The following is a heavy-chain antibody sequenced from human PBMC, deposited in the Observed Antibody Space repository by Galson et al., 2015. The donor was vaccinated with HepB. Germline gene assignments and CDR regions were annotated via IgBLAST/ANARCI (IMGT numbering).Heavy chain of an antibody. J-gene: IGHJ4*02. CDR3: ARDLGDYVLDY. CDR1: GFTVSSNY. CDR2: IYSGGST. D-gene: IGHD4-17*01. Sequence: SLRLSCAASGFTVSSNYMSWVRQAPGKGLEWVSVIYSGGSTYYADSVKGRFTISRDNSKNTLYLQMNSPRAEDTAVYYCARDLGDYVLDYWGQGTLVTVSS. V-gene: IGHV3-53*01.